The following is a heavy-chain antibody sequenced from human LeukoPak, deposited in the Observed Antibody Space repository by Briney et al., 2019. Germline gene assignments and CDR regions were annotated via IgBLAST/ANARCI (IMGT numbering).Heavy chain of an antibody. CDR2: IRPDGSNE. CDR1: GFTFRSYG. D-gene: IGHD3-10*01. CDR3: VKDWGVLPDYTADGFDI. V-gene: IGHV3-30*02. J-gene: IGHJ3*02. Sequence: GGSLRLSCAASGFTFRSYGMHWVRQAPGKGLEWVAFIRPDGSNEYYAASVRGRFAISRDNSQNTLHLQMNSLRLEDTAVYYCVKDWGVLPDYTADGFDIWGPGTMVTVSS.